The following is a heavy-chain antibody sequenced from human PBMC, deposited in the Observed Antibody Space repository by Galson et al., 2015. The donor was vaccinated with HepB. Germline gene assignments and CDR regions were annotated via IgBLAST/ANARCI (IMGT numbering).Heavy chain of an antibody. D-gene: IGHD2-2*01. Sequence: SVKVSCKASGYTFTSYYMHWVRQAPGQGLEWMGIINPSGGNTNYAQKLQGRVTMTTDTSTSTAYMELRSLRSDDTAVYYCARDLGPAASSYYYYYMDVWGKGTTVTVSS. CDR3: ARDLGPAASSYYYYYMDV. V-gene: IGHV1-46*01. J-gene: IGHJ6*03. CDR1: GYTFTSYY. CDR2: INPSGGNT.